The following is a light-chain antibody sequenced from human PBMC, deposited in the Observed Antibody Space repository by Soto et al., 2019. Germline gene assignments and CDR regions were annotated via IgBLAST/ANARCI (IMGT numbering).Light chain of an antibody. CDR2: DAS. Sequence: EIVLTQSPATLSLSPVKRATLSCRASQSVSSFLAWYQQKPGQAPRLLIYDASNRATGIPARFSGSGSGTDFTLTISSLEPEDFAVYDCQQRSNWPLTFGGGTKVEIK. CDR1: QSVSSF. J-gene: IGKJ4*01. CDR3: QQRSNWPLT. V-gene: IGKV3-11*01.